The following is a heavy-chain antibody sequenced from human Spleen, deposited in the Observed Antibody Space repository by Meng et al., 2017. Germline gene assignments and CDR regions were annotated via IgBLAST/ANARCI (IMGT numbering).Heavy chain of an antibody. CDR2: MKSNVDGGTV. Sequence: VESGGVVAHPGRSLRLSCAASGFTFSNAWMTWVRQAPGKGLEWIGRMKSNVDGGTVDYAAAVKGRFFISRDDSENTFYLQMNSLKTEDTAVYYCSGHVNYWGHGTLVTVSS. J-gene: IGHJ4*01. V-gene: IGHV3-15*01. D-gene: IGHD3-16*01. CDR1: GFTFSNAW. CDR3: SGHVNY.